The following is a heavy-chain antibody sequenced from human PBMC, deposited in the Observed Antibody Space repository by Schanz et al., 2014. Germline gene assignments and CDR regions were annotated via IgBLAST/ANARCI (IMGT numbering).Heavy chain of an antibody. J-gene: IGHJ6*02. CDR1: AFALNNYD. Sequence: DVQLLESGGGLVQPGGSLRLSCAASAFALNNYDMTWVRQAPGKGLEWVSCIRGSGGSTYYADSVKGRFTISRDNSKNTLSLLVNSLRGEDTATYYCAKAFRTTKYYGMDVWGQGTTVTVS. V-gene: IGHV3-23*01. CDR2: IRGSGGST. CDR3: AKAFRTTKYYGMDV. D-gene: IGHD1-1*01.